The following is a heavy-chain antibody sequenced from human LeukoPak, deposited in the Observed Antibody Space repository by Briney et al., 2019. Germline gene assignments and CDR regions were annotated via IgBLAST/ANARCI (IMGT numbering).Heavy chain of an antibody. CDR3: ARNYYDSSGYYLIIDV. V-gene: IGHV4-59*02. Sequence: SETLSLTCTVSGGSVSNYYWSWIRQSPGKGLEWIDTETSYNPSLKSRVTISADTSKNQFSLKLYSVTAADTAVYYCARNYYDSSGYYLIIDVWGQGTLVTVSS. D-gene: IGHD3-22*01. CDR2: TET. CDR1: GGSVSNYY. J-gene: IGHJ4*02.